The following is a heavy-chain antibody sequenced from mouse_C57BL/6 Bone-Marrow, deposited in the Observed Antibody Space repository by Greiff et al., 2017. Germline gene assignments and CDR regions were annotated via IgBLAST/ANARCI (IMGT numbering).Heavy chain of an antibody. Sequence: VQLQQSGAELVRPGASVTLSCKASGYTFTDYEMHWVKQTPVHGLEWIGAIDPETGGTAYNQKFKGKAILTADKSSSTAYMELRSLTSEDSAVYYCTRPRGSRVWGTGTTVTVSS. CDR3: TRPRGSRV. CDR1: GYTFTDYE. V-gene: IGHV1-15*01. CDR2: IDPETGGT. J-gene: IGHJ1*03. D-gene: IGHD1-1*01.